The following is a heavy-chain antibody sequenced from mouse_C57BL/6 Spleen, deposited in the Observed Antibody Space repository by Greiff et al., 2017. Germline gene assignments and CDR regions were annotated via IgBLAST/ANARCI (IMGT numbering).Heavy chain of an antibody. V-gene: IGHV1-26*01. D-gene: IGHD1-1*01. CDR2: INPNNGGT. CDR3: ARNYGSSYCFDY. J-gene: IGHJ2*01. Sequence: VQLQQSGPELVKPGASVKISCKASGYTFTDYYMNWVKQSHGKSLEWIGDINPNNGGTSYNQKFKGKATLTVDKSSSTAYMELRSLTSEDSAVYYCARNYGSSYCFDYWGQGTTLTVSS. CDR1: GYTFTDYY.